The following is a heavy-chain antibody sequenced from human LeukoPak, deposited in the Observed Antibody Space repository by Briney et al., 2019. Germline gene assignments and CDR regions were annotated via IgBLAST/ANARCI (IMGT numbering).Heavy chain of an antibody. J-gene: IGHJ4*02. V-gene: IGHV3-33*01. CDR2: IWYDGSNK. D-gene: IGHD2-2*01. CDR1: GFTFSSYG. CDR3: ARDVLPVIVVVPAAMNGVDY. Sequence: GGSLRLSCAASGFTFSSYGMHWVRQDPGKGLEWVAVIWYDGSNKYYADSVKGRFTISRDNSKNTLYLQMNSLRAEDTAVYYCARDVLPVIVVVPAAMNGVDYWGQGTLVTVSS.